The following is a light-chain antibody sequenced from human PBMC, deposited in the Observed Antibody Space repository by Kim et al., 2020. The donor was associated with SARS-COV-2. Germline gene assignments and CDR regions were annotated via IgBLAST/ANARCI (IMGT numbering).Light chain of an antibody. J-gene: IGLJ3*02. CDR1: STNIESNY. V-gene: IGLV1-47*01. Sequence: GQRFTISCSGSSTNIESNYVYWYRQVPGTAPKALIYRSNQRPSGVPDRFSGSKSGTSASLAISGLRSEDEADYYCAAWDDSLSGRVFGGGTQLTVL. CDR2: RSN. CDR3: AAWDDSLSGRV.